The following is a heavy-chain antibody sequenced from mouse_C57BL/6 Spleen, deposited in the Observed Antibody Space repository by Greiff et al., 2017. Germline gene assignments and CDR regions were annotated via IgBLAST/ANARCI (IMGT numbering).Heavy chain of an antibody. CDR2: IYPGDGDT. CDR1: GYAFSSSW. J-gene: IGHJ2*01. Sequence: VQLQQSGPELVKPGASVKISCKASGYAFSSSWMNWVKQRPGKGLEWIGRIYPGDGDTNYNGKFKGKATLTADKSSSTAYMQLSSLTSEDSAVYFCASVRLYYFDYWGQGTTLTVSS. V-gene: IGHV1-82*01. CDR3: ASVRLYYFDY.